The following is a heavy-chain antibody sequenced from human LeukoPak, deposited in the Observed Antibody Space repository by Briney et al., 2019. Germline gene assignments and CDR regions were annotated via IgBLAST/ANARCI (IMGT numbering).Heavy chain of an antibody. D-gene: IGHD3-22*01. CDR1: GFTFSSYA. J-gene: IGHJ4*02. Sequence: GGSLRLSCAASGFTFSSYAMSWVRQAPGKGLEWVSAISGSGGSTYYADSVKGRFTISRDNSKNTLYLQMNSLRAEDTAVYYCAKESTSGDSSGYFPFDYWGQGTLVTVSS. V-gene: IGHV3-23*01. CDR2: ISGSGGST. CDR3: AKESTSGDSSGYFPFDY.